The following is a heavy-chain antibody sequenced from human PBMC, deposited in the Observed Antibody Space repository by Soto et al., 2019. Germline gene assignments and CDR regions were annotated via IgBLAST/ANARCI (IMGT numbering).Heavy chain of an antibody. D-gene: IGHD5-12*01. CDR2: IIPVFGRP. CDR3: AREGSGYNF. J-gene: IGHJ1*01. V-gene: IGHV1-69*01. Sequence: QVQLVQSRAELKKPGSSVKVSCKASGGTFSSFGISWVRQAPGQGLEWMGGIIPVFGRPNYAQRFRGRLTITADESTSTSYMELIDLGSDDTAVYYCAREGSGYNFWGQGTQVTVSS. CDR1: GGTFSSFG.